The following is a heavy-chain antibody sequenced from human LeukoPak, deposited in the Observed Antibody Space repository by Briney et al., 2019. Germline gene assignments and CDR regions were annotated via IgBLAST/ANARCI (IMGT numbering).Heavy chain of an antibody. Sequence: GGSLRLSCAASGFTFSSYAMSWVRQAPGKGLEWVSSISGSGGSTYYADSVKGRFTISRDNSKNTLYLQMNSLNPEDTAVYYCARDVGWLRSFDYWGQGTLVTVSS. CDR3: ARDVGWLRSFDY. CDR1: GFTFSSYA. V-gene: IGHV3-23*01. CDR2: ISGSGGST. D-gene: IGHD5-12*01. J-gene: IGHJ4*02.